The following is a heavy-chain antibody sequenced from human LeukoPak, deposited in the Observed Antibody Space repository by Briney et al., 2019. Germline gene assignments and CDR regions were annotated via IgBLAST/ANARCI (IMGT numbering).Heavy chain of an antibody. CDR3: AKAQGYDFWSGNYFDY. V-gene: IGHV3-23*01. CDR2: ISGSGGST. Sequence: GRPLRLSCAASGFSFSRYSMNWVRQAPGKGLEWVSAISGSGGSTHYADSVKGRFTISRDNSKNTLYLQMNSLRAEDTAVYYCAKAQGYDFWSGNYFDYWGQGTLVTVSS. J-gene: IGHJ4*02. D-gene: IGHD3-3*01. CDR1: GFSFSRYS.